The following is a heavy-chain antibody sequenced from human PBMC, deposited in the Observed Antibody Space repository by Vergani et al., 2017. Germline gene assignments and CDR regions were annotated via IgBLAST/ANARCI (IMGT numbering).Heavy chain of an antibody. J-gene: IGHJ6*02. V-gene: IGHV1-69-2*01. CDR1: GYTFTDHY. CDR3: ATPQTVTTGGMEV. D-gene: IGHD4-17*01. Sequence: EVQLAQSGAEVKKPGATLKISCKVSGYTFTDHYMHWVKQAPGKGLEWMGLVDPEDGETIYAEKFKGRVTIAADTSTDTAHLELSSLRSEDTAVYYCATPQTVTTGGMEVWDQGTTVIVSS. CDR2: VDPEDGET.